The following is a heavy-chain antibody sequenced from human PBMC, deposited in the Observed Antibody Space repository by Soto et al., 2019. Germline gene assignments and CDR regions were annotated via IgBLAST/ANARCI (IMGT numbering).Heavy chain of an antibody. CDR1: GYTFTSYD. CDR2: MNPNSGTT. CDR3: ASVPYGDRTYYYYGMDV. Sequence: QVQLVQSGAEVKKPGASVKVSCKASGYTFTSYDINWVRQATGQGLEWMGWMNPNSGTTGYAQKFQGRVTMTRNPSISTAYMELSSLRSEHTVVYYCASVPYGDRTYYYYGMDVWGQGTTVTVSS. V-gene: IGHV1-8*01. D-gene: IGHD4-17*01. J-gene: IGHJ6*02.